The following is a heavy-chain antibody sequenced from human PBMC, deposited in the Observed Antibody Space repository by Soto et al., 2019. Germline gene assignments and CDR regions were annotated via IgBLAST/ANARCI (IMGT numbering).Heavy chain of an antibody. D-gene: IGHD6-13*01. CDR2: IYYSGST. Sequence: SETLSLTCTVSGGSISGYYWSWIRPPPGKGLEWIVYIYYSGSTNYKPSLKSRVTISVDTSKNQFSLKLSSVTAADTAVYYCARDGAAAGYYNSGMYXWGQGTTFTAS. V-gene: IGHV4-59*01. J-gene: IGHJ6*02. CDR1: GGSISGYY. CDR3: ARDGAAAGYYNSGMYX.